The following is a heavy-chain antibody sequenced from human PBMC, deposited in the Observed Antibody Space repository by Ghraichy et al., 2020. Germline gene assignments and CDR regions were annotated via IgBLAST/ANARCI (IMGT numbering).Heavy chain of an antibody. V-gene: IGHV4-61*01. CDR3: ARDDRYCSGGSCYPGAFDV. CDR1: GGSVSSRSYY. D-gene: IGHD2-15*01. Sequence: LSLTCTVSGGSVSSRSYYWSWIRQPPGKGLEWIGYIYYSGSTKYNPSLKSRVTISVDTSKNQFSLKLSSVTAADTAVYYCARDDRYCSGGSCYPGAFDVWGQGTMVTVSS. J-gene: IGHJ3*01. CDR2: IYYSGST.